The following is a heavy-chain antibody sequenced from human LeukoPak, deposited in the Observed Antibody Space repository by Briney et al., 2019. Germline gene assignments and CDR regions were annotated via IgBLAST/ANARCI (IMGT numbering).Heavy chain of an antibody. CDR3: ARGYYYDTRNAFDI. D-gene: IGHD3-22*01. Sequence: PSETLSLTCTVSGGSISSSSYYWGWIRQPAGKGLEWIGRIQTSGSTNYIPSLKSRVTISVDKSKNQFSLKLSSVTAADTAVYYCARGYYYDTRNAFDIWGQGTMVTVSS. J-gene: IGHJ3*02. CDR2: IQTSGST. V-gene: IGHV4-61*02. CDR1: GGSISSSSYY.